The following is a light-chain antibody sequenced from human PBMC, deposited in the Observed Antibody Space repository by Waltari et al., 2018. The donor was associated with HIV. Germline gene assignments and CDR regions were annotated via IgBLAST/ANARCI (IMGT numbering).Light chain of an antibody. CDR3: GTWDSSLGGWV. Sequence: QSVLTQPPSVSAAPGQKVTISCSGSSSNIWRNYVSWYQQLPGAAPKLLIYDNNKRPSGMPDRFSGSKSGTSATLGITGRQTGDEADYCCGTWDSSLGGWVFGGGTKLAVL. J-gene: IGLJ3*02. V-gene: IGLV1-51*01. CDR2: DNN. CDR1: SSNIWRNY.